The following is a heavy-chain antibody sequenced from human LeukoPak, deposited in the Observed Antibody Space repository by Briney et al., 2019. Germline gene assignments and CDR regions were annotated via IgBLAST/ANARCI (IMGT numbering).Heavy chain of an antibody. D-gene: IGHD3-16*02. V-gene: IGHV3-23*01. CDR1: GFSFSSYA. J-gene: IGHJ4*02. CDR3: ARGRGSYRLDH. CDR2: ISGSGGTT. Sequence: PGGSLRLSCAVSGFSFSSYAMSWVRQAPGKGLEWVSGISGSGGTTFYADSVKGRFTISRDNSKNTLHLQLDSLRAEDTAKYYCARGRGSYRLDHWGQGTLVTVSS.